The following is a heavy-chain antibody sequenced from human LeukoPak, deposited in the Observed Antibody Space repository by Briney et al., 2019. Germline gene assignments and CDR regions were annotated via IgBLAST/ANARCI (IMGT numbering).Heavy chain of an antibody. CDR1: GFTFDDYA. D-gene: IGHD3-3*01. J-gene: IGHJ6*04. CDR2: ISWNSGSI. V-gene: IGHV3-9*01. CDR3: ARDWSGWDV. Sequence: GGSLRLSCAASGFTFDDYAMHWVRQAPGKGLEWVSGISWNSGSIGYADSVKGRFTISRDDAKSSLYLQMNSLRAEDTAVYYCARDWSGWDVWGKGTTVTVSS.